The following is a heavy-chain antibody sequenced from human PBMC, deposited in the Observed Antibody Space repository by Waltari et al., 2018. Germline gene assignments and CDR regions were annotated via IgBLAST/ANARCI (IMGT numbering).Heavy chain of an antibody. J-gene: IGHJ1*01. CDR1: GGTFSSYA. D-gene: IGHD4-4*01. V-gene: IGHV1-69*15. Sequence: QVQLVQSGAEVKKPGSSVKVPCTASGGTFSSYAISWVRQAPGQGLELMGRIIPIFGTANYAQKFQGRVTITADESTSTAYMELSSLRSEDTAVYYCARAPGYSWGAQGEYFQHWGQGTLVTVSS. CDR2: IIPIFGTA. CDR3: ARAPGYSWGAQGEYFQH.